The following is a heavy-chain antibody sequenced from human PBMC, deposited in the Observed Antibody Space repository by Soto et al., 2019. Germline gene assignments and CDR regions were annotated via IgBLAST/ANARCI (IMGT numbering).Heavy chain of an antibody. CDR2: ISSDGDYK. V-gene: IGHV3-30*18. CDR1: RFVFNSYA. Sequence: GESLKISCVGSRFVFNSYAVNWVRQAPGKGLEWVSFISSDGDYKYYGDSVKGRFTISRDKSRTTVYLQINRPRAEDTGVYYCAKGRDDITSGMDVWGQGTTVTVSS. J-gene: IGHJ6*02. CDR3: AKGRDDITSGMDV.